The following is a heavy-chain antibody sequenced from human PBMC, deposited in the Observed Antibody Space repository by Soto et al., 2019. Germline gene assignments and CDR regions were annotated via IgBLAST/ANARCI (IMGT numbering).Heavy chain of an antibody. CDR2: ISYDGSNK. J-gene: IGHJ5*02. Sequence: GGTLRLSCAASGFTFISYAMHWGRQAPGKGLEWVAVISYDGSNKYYADSVKGRFTISRDNSKNTLYLQMNSLRAEDTAVYYCAREGRYYDFWSGYYRGWFDPWGQGTLVTVSS. CDR3: AREGRYYDFWSGYYRGWFDP. D-gene: IGHD3-3*01. CDR1: GFTFISYA. V-gene: IGHV3-30-3*01.